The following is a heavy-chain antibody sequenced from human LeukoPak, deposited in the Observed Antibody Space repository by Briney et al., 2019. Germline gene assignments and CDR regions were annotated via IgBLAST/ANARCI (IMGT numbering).Heavy chain of an antibody. J-gene: IGHJ5*02. CDR2: INHSGST. V-gene: IGHV4-34*01. Sequence: WETLSLTCAVYGGSFSGYYWSWIRQPPGKGLEWIGEINHSGSTNYNPSLKSRVTISVDTSKNQFSLKLSSVTAVDTAVYYCARGIPSITGTTNWFDPGAQGTLVTVSS. D-gene: IGHD1-7*01. CDR3: ARGIPSITGTTNWFDP. CDR1: GGSFSGYY.